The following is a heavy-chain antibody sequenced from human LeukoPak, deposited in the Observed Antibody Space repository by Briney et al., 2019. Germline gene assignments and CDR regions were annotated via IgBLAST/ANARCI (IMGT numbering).Heavy chain of an antibody. Sequence: SVKVSCKASGGTFSSYAISWVRQAPGQGLEWMGRIIPILGIANYAQKFQGRVTITADKSTSTAYMELSSLRSEDTAVYYCARDANFGYDAFDIWGQGTMATVSS. CDR2: IIPILGIA. CDR1: GGTFSSYA. D-gene: IGHD5-12*01. CDR3: ARDANFGYDAFDI. J-gene: IGHJ3*02. V-gene: IGHV1-69*04.